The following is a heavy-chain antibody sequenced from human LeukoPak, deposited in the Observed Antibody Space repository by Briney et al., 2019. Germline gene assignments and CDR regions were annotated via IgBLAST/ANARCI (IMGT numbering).Heavy chain of an antibody. CDR2: IQHDGSNK. CDR3: ANGPTSSGHFYYFDY. Sequence: PGGSLRLSCVVSGFTFTSHGMHWIRQAPGKGLEWVAFIQHDGSNKYYADSVKGRFTISRDNSKNTLYLQMNSLRAEDTAVYYCANGPTSSGHFYYFDYWGQGTLVTVSS. J-gene: IGHJ4*02. D-gene: IGHD3-22*01. CDR1: GFTFTSHG. V-gene: IGHV3-30*02.